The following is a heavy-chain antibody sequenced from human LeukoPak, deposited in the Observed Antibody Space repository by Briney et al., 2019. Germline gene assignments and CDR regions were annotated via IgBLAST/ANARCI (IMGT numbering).Heavy chain of an antibody. CDR2: IHTSGNI. CDR3: ARDRPLYDILTGYHAFDI. CDR1: GGSISSYH. Sequence: SETLSLTCTVSGGSISSYHWSWIRQPAGKGLEWVGRIHTSGNINYNPSLKSRVTMSVDTSKNQFSLKLSSVTAADTAVYYCARDRPLYDILTGYHAFDIWGQGTMVTVSS. J-gene: IGHJ3*02. D-gene: IGHD3-9*01. V-gene: IGHV4-4*07.